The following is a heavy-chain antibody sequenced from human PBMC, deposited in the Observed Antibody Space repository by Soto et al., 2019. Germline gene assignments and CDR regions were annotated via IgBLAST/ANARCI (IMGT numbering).Heavy chain of an antibody. CDR1: GGSISDGAYY. CDR2: IYDSGNT. J-gene: IGHJ4*02. Sequence: QVQLQESGPGLVKPSQTLSLTCTVSGGSISDGAYYWSWIRQPPGKGLEWIGHIYDSGNTYNNPALKSRLHISGDTSKNHFSLNLNSVTAADTAVYYCASGLSGDKVDQWGQGTLVTVSS. V-gene: IGHV4-30-4*01. D-gene: IGHD2-21*01. CDR3: ASGLSGDKVDQ.